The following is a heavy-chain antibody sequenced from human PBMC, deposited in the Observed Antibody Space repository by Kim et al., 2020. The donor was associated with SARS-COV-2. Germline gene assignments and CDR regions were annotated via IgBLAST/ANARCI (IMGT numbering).Heavy chain of an antibody. CDR3: ARVTSGGSRYSAPFDY. J-gene: IGHJ4*02. Sequence: ASVKVSCKASGYTFTSYYMHWVRQAPGQGLEWMGIINPSGGSTSYAQKFQGRVTMTRDTSTSTVYMELSSLRSEDTAVYYCARVTSGGSRYSAPFDYWGQGTLVTVSS. D-gene: IGHD2-15*01. V-gene: IGHV1-46*01. CDR1: GYTFTSYY. CDR2: INPSGGST.